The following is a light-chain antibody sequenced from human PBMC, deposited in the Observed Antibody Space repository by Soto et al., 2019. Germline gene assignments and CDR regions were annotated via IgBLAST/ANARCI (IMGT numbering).Light chain of an antibody. CDR1: QTVGRN. CDR2: HAS. CDR3: QQRSNWPIT. J-gene: IGKJ5*01. V-gene: IGKV3-15*01. Sequence: EIVITHSPATLSVSPGERATLYCRASQTVGRNLAWYQQKPGQAPRLLIFHASTRATGIPARFSGSGSGTEFTLTISSLQSEDFAVYYCQQRSNWPITFGQGTRLEIK.